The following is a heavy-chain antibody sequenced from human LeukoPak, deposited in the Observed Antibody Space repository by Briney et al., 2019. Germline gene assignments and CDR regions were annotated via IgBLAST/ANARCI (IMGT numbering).Heavy chain of an antibody. V-gene: IGHV1-2*02. CDR1: GYTFTGYY. D-gene: IGHD3-10*01. CDR2: INPNSGGT. J-gene: IGHJ3*02. CDR3: ARAPEGPSVAVGGDRGIDKENAFDI. Sequence: ASVKVSCKASGYTFTGYYMHWVRQAPGQGLEWMGWINPNSGGTNYAQKFQGRVTMTRDTSISTAYMELSRLRSDDTAVYYCARAPEGPSVAVGGDRGIDKENAFDIWGQGIMVTVSS.